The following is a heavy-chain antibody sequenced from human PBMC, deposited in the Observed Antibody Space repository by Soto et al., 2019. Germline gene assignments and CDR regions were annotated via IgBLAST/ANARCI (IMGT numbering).Heavy chain of an antibody. D-gene: IGHD2-2*01. Sequence: PSETLSLTCTVSGGSISSYYWSWIRQPPGKGLEWIGYIYYSGSTNYNPSLKSRVTISVDTSKNQFSLKLSSVTAADTAVYYCARSIVVVSAAMESYYYYYYMDVWGKATTVTVS. CDR1: GGSISSYY. J-gene: IGHJ6*03. CDR3: ARSIVVVSAAMESYYYYYYMDV. V-gene: IGHV4-59*01. CDR2: IYYSGST.